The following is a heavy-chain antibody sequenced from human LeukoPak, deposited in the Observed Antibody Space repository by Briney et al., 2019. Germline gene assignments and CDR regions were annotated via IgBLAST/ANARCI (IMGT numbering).Heavy chain of an antibody. Sequence: PSETLSLTCTASGGSISSSSYYWGWIRQPPGKGLEWIRYIYYSGSTNYNPSLKSRVTISVDTSKNQFSLKLSSVTAADTAVYYCARAIGSGVRAFDIWGQGTMVTVSS. CDR2: IYYSGST. CDR3: ARAIGSGVRAFDI. D-gene: IGHD6-25*01. J-gene: IGHJ3*02. CDR1: GGSISSSSYY. V-gene: IGHV4-61*05.